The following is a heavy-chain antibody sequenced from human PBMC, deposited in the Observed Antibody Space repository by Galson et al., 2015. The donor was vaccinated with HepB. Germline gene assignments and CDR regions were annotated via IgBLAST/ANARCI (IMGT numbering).Heavy chain of an antibody. CDR2: ISYDGSNK. CDR3: AKSGPGCSSTTCYDYYYYMDV. J-gene: IGHJ6*03. D-gene: IGHD2-2*01. Sequence: LRLSCAASGFTFSNYGMHWVRQAPGKGLEWVAVISYDGSNKYYADSVKGRFTISRDNSKNTLYLQMNSLRAEDTAVYYCAKSGPGCSSTTCYDYYYYMDVWGTGTTVTVSS. CDR1: GFTFSNYG. V-gene: IGHV3-30*18.